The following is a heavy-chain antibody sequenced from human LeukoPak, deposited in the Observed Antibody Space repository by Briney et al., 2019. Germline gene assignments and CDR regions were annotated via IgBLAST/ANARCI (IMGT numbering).Heavy chain of an antibody. J-gene: IGHJ6*04. V-gene: IGHV4-34*01. D-gene: IGHD3-3*02. CDR1: GGSFSGYY. Sequence: PSETLSLTCAVYGGSFSGYYWSWIRQPPGKGLEWIGEINHSGSTNYNPSLKSRVTISVDTSKSQFSLKLSSVTAADTAVYYCARGGPAIFYYYYYGMDVWGKGTTVTVSS. CDR2: INHSGST. CDR3: ARGGPAIFYYYYYGMDV.